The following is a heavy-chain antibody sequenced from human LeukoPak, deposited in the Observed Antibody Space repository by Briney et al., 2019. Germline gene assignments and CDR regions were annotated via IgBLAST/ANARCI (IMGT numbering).Heavy chain of an antibody. D-gene: IGHD1-26*01. J-gene: IGHJ4*02. V-gene: IGHV4-59*08. CDR2: MYYSGSA. CDR1: GGSITDYY. Sequence: PSETLSLTCTVSGGSITDYYWSWIRHSSGKGLEWIGYMYYSGSAYYSPSLKTRVTTSVDTSKNQFSLKLTSVTAADTAVYYCAKPSVGASYWGQGTLVTVSS. CDR3: AKPSVGASY.